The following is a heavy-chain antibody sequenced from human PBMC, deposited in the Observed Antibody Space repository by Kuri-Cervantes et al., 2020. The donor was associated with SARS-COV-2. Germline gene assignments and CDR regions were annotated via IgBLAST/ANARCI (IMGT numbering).Heavy chain of an antibody. J-gene: IGHJ3*02. D-gene: IGHD1-26*01. CDR1: GGSISSYY. CDR3: ARVSWGEWELRGHDAFDI. Sequence: SETLSLTCTVSGGSISSYYWNWIRQPPGKGLEWIGYIYYSGSTNYNPSLKSRVTISVDTSKNQFSLKLSSVTAADTAVYYCARVSWGEWELRGHDAFDIWGQGTMVTVSS. CDR2: IYYSGST. V-gene: IGHV4-59*12.